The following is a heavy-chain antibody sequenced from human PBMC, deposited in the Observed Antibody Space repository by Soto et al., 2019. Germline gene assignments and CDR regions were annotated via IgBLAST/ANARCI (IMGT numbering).Heavy chain of an antibody. CDR1: GFTFSSHA. CDR2: VGDRGTPT. Sequence: EVQLLESGGGLVQPGGSLRLSCTASGFTFSSHAMSWVRQAPGKGLEWVSGVGDRGTPTFYADSVRGRFAISRDNARNTLLPQFSRLRGGDTAIYYWAKQTIVSWIRYFEKWGRGTLVTVSS. V-gene: IGHV3-23*01. CDR3: AKQTIVSWIRYFEK. D-gene: IGHD2-21*01. J-gene: IGHJ4*02.